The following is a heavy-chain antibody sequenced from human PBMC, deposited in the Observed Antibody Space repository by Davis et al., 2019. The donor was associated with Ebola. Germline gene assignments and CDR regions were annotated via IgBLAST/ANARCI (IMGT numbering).Heavy chain of an antibody. CDR3: ARDRSLTTVTNFDY. V-gene: IGHV3-74*01. J-gene: IGHJ4*02. Sequence: HTGGSLRLSCAASAFTFSSYSMNWVRQAPGKGLVWVSRIKSDGSSTYYADSVKGRFTISRDNANNTLYLQMNSLRDEDTAVYYCARDRSLTTVTNFDYWGQGTLVTVSS. D-gene: IGHD4-17*01. CDR2: IKSDGSST. CDR1: AFTFSSYS.